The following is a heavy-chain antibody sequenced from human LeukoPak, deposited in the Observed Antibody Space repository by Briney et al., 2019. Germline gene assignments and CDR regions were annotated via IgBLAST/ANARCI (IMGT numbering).Heavy chain of an antibody. D-gene: IGHD3-22*01. CDR3: ARDLPTYYYDSSGYYDAFDI. J-gene: IGHJ3*02. V-gene: IGHV1-69*05. CDR2: IIPIFGTA. CDR1: GSTFSSYA. Sequence: ASVKVSCKASGSTFSSYAISWVRQAPGQGLECIGRIIPIFGTANYAQKFQGRVTITTDESTSTAYMELSSLRSEDTAVYYCARDLPTYYYDSSGYYDAFDIWGQGTMVTVSS.